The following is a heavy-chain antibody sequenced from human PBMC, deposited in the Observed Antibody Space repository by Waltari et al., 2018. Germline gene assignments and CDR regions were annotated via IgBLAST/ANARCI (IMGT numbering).Heavy chain of an antibody. J-gene: IGHJ4*02. Sequence: EVQLVESGGNLIQPGGSLRLSCAGSGFTVRTNFISWVRQAPGKGLEWVSIIYSGGNTYYAGSVKGRFTISRDNYKNMVYLEMNSLRAEDTAVYYCAKQSPSYTRGWYPLESWGPGTLVTVSP. D-gene: IGHD6-19*01. CDR3: AKQSPSYTRGWYPLES. CDR1: GFTVRTNF. V-gene: IGHV3-53*01. CDR2: IYSGGNT.